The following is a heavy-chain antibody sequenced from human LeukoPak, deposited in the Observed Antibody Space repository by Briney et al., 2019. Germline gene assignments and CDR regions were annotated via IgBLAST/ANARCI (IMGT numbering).Heavy chain of an antibody. Sequence: GASVKVSCKVSGYTLTELSMHWVRQAPGKGLEWMGGFDPEDGETIYAQKFQGRVTMTEDTSTDTAYMELSSLRSEDTAVYYCATDVNYYGSGSYNFWGQGTLVTVSS. CDR3: ATDVNYYGSGSYNF. CDR2: FDPEDGET. V-gene: IGHV1-24*01. D-gene: IGHD3-10*01. J-gene: IGHJ4*02. CDR1: GYTLTELS.